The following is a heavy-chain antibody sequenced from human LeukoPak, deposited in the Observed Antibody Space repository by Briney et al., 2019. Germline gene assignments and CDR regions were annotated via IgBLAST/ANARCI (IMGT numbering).Heavy chain of an antibody. CDR3: AREEWDRIAVAGPDNYYYYGMDV. Sequence: GGSLRLSCAASGFTFSSYAMHWVRQAPGKGLEWVAVISYDGSNKYYADSVKGRFTISRDNSKNTLYLQMNSLRAEDTAVYYCAREEWDRIAVAGPDNYYYYGMDVWGQGTTVTVSS. J-gene: IGHJ6*02. D-gene: IGHD6-13*01. V-gene: IGHV3-30-3*01. CDR2: ISYDGSNK. CDR1: GFTFSSYA.